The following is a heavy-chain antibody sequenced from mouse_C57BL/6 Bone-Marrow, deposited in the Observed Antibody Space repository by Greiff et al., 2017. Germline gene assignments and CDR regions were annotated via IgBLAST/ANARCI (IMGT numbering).Heavy chain of an antibody. CDR1: GYAFSSSW. D-gene: IGHD1-1*01. V-gene: IGHV1-82*01. CDR2: IYPGDGDT. CDR3: ARRGVVGYFDY. J-gene: IGHJ2*01. Sequence: QVQLQQSGPELVKPGASVKISCKASGYAFSSSWMNWVKQRPGKGLEWIGRIYPGDGDTNYNGKFKGKATLTADKSSSTAYMQLSSLPSEDSAVYFCARRGVVGYFDYWGQGTTLTVSS.